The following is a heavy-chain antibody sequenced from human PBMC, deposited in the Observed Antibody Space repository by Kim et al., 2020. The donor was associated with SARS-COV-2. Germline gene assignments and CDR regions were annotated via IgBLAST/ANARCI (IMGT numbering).Heavy chain of an antibody. J-gene: IGHJ4*02. Sequence: GGSLRLSCAASGFTFSSYAMHWVRQAPGKGLEWVAVISYDGSNKYYADSVKGRFTISRDNSKNTLYLQMNSLRAEDTAVYYCAREGRHYFDYWGQGTLVTVSS. CDR3: AREGRHYFDY. CDR1: GFTFSSYA. V-gene: IGHV3-30-3*01. CDR2: ISYDGSNK.